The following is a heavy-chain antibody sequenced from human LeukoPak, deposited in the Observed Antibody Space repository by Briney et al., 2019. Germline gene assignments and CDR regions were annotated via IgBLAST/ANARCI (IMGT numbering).Heavy chain of an antibody. J-gene: IGHJ4*02. D-gene: IGHD3-22*01. CDR2: IYYSGGN. Sequence: SETLSLTCTVSGGSISSYYWSWIRQPPGKGLEWIGYIYYSGGNNYNPSLKSRVTISVDTSKKQFSLRLSSVTAADTAVYYCARRGGDSSGNFDYWGQGTLVTVSS. CDR3: ARRGGDSSGNFDY. V-gene: IGHV4-59*08. CDR1: GGSISSYY.